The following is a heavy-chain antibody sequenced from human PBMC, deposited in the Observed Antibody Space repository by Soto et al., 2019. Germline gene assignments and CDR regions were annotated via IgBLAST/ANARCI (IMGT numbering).Heavy chain of an antibody. CDR2: IYYSGST. D-gene: IGHD1-7*01. CDR3: ARLGGTTLDY. V-gene: IGHV4-59*08. J-gene: IGHJ4*02. Sequence: SETLSLTCTVSGCSISSYYWSWIRQPPGKGLEWIGYIYYSGSTNYNPSLKSRVTISVDTSKNQFSLKLSSVTAADTAVYYCARLGGTTLDYWGQGTLVTVSS. CDR1: GCSISSYY.